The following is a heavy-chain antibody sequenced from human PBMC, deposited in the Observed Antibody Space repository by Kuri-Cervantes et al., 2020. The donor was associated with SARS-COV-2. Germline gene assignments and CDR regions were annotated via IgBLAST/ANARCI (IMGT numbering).Heavy chain of an antibody. D-gene: IGHD2-2*01. Sequence: GESLKISCAASGFTFSSYAMNWVRQAPGKGLEWVSTITDNGDRPYYAGPVKGRFVISRDNSKNTLYLHMNSLRAEDTALYYCAKDGCKTSSCYVNSWGQGALVTVSS. J-gene: IGHJ4*02. CDR3: AKDGCKTSSCYVNS. CDR1: GFTFSSYA. CDR2: ITDNGDRP. V-gene: IGHV3-23*01.